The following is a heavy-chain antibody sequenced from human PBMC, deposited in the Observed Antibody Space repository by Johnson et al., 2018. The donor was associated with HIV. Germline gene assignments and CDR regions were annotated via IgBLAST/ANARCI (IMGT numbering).Heavy chain of an antibody. CDR1: GFSVSNNY. CDR3: TTGLYWNDAFDI. Sequence: VQLVESGGGLIQPGGSLRLSCAASGFSVSNNYMSWVRQAPGKGLEWVGRVKSKTDGGTRDYAAPVKGRFTISIDASKNTLYLQMNSLKTEDTAVYYCTTGLYWNDAFDIWGQGTMVTVSS. D-gene: IGHD1-1*01. V-gene: IGHV3-15*01. CDR2: VKSKTDGGTR. J-gene: IGHJ3*02.